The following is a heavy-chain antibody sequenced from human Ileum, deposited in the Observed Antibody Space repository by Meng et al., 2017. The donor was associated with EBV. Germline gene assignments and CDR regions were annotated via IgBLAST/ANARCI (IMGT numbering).Heavy chain of an antibody. V-gene: IGHV4-4*02. CDR3: ARWAFIYSYGFDN. Sequence: QLQESGPGRVMPSGXXXXXCAVSGGSITERNSWSWVRQPPGQGLEWIGEIYHNGGTNYNPSLKSRVTISVDKSKNEISLKLRSVTAADTAVYYCARWAFIYSYGFDNWGQGTLVTVSS. CDR1: GGSITERNS. D-gene: IGHD5-18*01. J-gene: IGHJ4*02. CDR2: IYHNGGT.